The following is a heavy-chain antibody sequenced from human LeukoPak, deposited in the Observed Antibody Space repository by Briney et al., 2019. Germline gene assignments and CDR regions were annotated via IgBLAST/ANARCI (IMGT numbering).Heavy chain of an antibody. CDR3: TTGIDYGGGY. V-gene: IGHV3-15*07. CDR1: GFTFTNVW. Sequence: PGGSLRLSCAVSGFTFTNVWMNWVRQAPGKGLEWVGRIKNKDEGEKTDYAAPVKGRFTISRDDSKATLFLQMNSLKMEDTAIYYCTTGIDYGGGYWGQGTLVSVSS. J-gene: IGHJ4*02. CDR2: IKNKDEGEKT. D-gene: IGHD3-16*01.